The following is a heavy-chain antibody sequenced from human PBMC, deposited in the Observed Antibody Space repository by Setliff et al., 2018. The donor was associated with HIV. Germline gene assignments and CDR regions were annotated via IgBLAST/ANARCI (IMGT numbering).Heavy chain of an antibody. CDR1: GFTFSSYE. CDR2: ISSSGSTI. CDR3: ARLNFWSVLYNWPDP. J-gene: IGHJ5*02. V-gene: IGHV3-48*03. D-gene: IGHD3-3*01. Sequence: GGSLRLSCAASGFTFSSYEMNWVRQAPGKGLEWVSYISSSGSTIYYADSVKGRFSISRDNSKNTVYLQMNSLRVEDTALYYCARLNFWSVLYNWPDPWGQGTLVTVSS.